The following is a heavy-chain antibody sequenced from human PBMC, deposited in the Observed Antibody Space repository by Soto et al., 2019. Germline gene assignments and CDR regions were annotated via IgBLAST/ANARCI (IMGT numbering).Heavy chain of an antibody. D-gene: IGHD2-15*01. V-gene: IGHV3-30*03. Sequence: QVQLVESGGGVVQPGRSLRLSCAASGITFSSYDMHWVRQAPGKGLEWVAVISYDGSNKYYADSVKGRFTISRDNSKNTLYLQMNSLRSDDTAVYYCARDLRWRSARQFDYWGQGTLVTVSS. CDR3: ARDLRWRSARQFDY. CDR1: GITFSSYD. J-gene: IGHJ4*02. CDR2: ISYDGSNK.